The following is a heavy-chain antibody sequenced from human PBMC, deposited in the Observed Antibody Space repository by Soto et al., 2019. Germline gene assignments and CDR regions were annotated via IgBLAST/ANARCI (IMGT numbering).Heavy chain of an antibody. D-gene: IGHD5-12*01. J-gene: IGHJ4*02. CDR3: ARANSGDDDEFDY. CDR2: INPTSEYT. CDR1: GYTFTSYD. V-gene: IGHV1-8*01. Sequence: SVKVSCKASGYTFTSYDINWVRQAPGQGLEWVGWINPTSEYTAHAQKFQGRVTMTRDTSVTSVYMELSSLRSDDTAVYYCARANSGDDDEFDYWGQGTPVTVSS.